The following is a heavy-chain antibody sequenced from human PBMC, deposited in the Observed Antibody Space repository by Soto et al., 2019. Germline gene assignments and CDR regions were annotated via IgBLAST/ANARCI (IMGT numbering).Heavy chain of an antibody. D-gene: IGHD3-22*01. J-gene: IGHJ4*02. CDR1: GGSISSGGYN. CDR2: IYYTGST. V-gene: IGHV4-31*03. CDR3: ANNYYDSSGYYYIDS. Sequence: SETLSLTCTVSGGSISSGGYNWNWIRQHPGKGLEWIGYIYYTGSTYYNPSLETRVTISVDTSKNQFSLKLSSVTAADTAVYYCANNYYDSSGYYYIDSWGQGTLVTVSP.